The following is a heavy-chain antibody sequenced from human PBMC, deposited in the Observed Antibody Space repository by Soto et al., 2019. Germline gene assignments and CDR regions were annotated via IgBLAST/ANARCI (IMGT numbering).Heavy chain of an antibody. CDR1: GGIFNSYG. Sequence: SVKVSCKTSGGIFNSYGLSWVRQAPGQGPEWMGQIIPIFASPKYAQKFQGRLTITADESTNTAYMELSGLTTEDTAMYYCAREKFSNFFDPWGQGTQVTVSS. CDR2: IIPIFASP. J-gene: IGHJ5*02. CDR3: AREKFSNFFDP. V-gene: IGHV1-69*13. D-gene: IGHD3-3*01.